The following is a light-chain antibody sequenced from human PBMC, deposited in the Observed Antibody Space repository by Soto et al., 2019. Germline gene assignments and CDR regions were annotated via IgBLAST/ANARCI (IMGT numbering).Light chain of an antibody. J-gene: IGKJ1*01. CDR3: QQYGSLWT. Sequence: EIVLTQSPGTLSLSPGERATLSCRASQSVSSNYLAWYQQKPGQAPRLLIYGASSRVTGIPDRFSGSGSGTAFTLTISRLEPEDFAMYYCQQYGSLWTFGQGTKVEIK. V-gene: IGKV3-20*01. CDR1: QSVSSNY. CDR2: GAS.